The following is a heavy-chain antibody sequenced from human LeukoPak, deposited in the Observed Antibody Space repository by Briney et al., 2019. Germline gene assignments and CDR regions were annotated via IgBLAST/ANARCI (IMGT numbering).Heavy chain of an antibody. CDR3: AKDGNYYGSGSYYNLRYYGMDV. V-gene: IGHV3-53*01. J-gene: IGHJ6*02. Sequence: GGSLRLSCAASGFTVSSNYMSWVRQAPGKGLEWVSVIYSGGSTYYADSVKGRFTISRDNSKNTLYLQMSSLRAEDTAVYYCAKDGNYYGSGSYYNLRYYGMDVWGQGTTVTVSS. CDR1: GFTVSSNY. CDR2: IYSGGST. D-gene: IGHD3-10*01.